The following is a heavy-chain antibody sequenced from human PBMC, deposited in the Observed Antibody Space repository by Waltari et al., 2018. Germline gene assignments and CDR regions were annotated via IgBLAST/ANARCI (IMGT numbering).Heavy chain of an antibody. CDR1: GFSLSTSGVG. D-gene: IGHD3-3*01. CDR2: IYWNDDK. Sequence: QITLKESGPTLVKPTQTLTLTCTFSGFSLSTSGVGVGWIRQPPGKALEWLALIYWNDDKRYSPSLKSRLTITKDTSKNQVVLTMTNMDPVDTATYYCAHRPPSYDFWSGYLDYWGQGTLVTVSS. V-gene: IGHV2-5*01. CDR3: AHRPPSYDFWSGYLDY. J-gene: IGHJ4*02.